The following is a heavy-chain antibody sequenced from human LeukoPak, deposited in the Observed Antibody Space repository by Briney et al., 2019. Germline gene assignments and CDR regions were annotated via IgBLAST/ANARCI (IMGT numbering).Heavy chain of an antibody. Sequence: ASVKVSCKASGYTFTGYYMHWVRRAPGQGLEWMGWINPNSGGTNYAQKFQGRVTMTRDTSISTAYMELSRLRSDDTAVYYCARVRRDGYNWGPYYFDYWGQGTLVTVSS. CDR2: INPNSGGT. CDR3: ARVRRDGYNWGPYYFDY. J-gene: IGHJ4*02. CDR1: GYTFTGYY. D-gene: IGHD5-24*01. V-gene: IGHV1-2*02.